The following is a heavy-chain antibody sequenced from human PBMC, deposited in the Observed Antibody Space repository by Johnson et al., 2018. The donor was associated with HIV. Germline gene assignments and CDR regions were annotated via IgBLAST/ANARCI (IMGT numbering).Heavy chain of an antibody. Sequence: VQLVESGGGLVKPGGSLRLSCAASGFTFNNAWLNWVRQAPGKGLEWVGRIKSRSDGGTTDYAAPVKGRVTISRDDSKNTLYLQMNSLRVDDTAVYYCARGPGYDHDYGGFDIWGQGTMVTVSS. J-gene: IGHJ3*02. D-gene: IGHD4-23*01. CDR2: IKSRSDGGTT. CDR1: GFTFNNAW. CDR3: ARGPGYDHDYGGFDI. V-gene: IGHV3-15*01.